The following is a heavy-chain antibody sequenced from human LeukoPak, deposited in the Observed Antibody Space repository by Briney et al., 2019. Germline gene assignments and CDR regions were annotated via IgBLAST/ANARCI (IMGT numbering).Heavy chain of an antibody. CDR3: AREIGSAARGR. CDR1: GFTFSHYA. D-gene: IGHD6-13*01. J-gene: IGHJ4*02. CDR2: ITSSSGYI. Sequence: PGGSLRLSRAASGFTFSHYAMNWVRQAPGKGLEWVSSITSSSGYIYYADSVKGRFTISRDNAKSSLFLQMNSLRAEDTAVYYCAREIGSAARGRWGQGTLVTVSS. V-gene: IGHV3-21*04.